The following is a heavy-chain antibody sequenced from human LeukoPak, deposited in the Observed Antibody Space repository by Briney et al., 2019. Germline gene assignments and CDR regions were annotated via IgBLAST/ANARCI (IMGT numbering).Heavy chain of an antibody. J-gene: IGHJ3*02. V-gene: IGHV4-59*01. Sequence: SETLSLTCTVSGASISTFYWTWIRQPPGKRLEWIGYIDYSGSTNYNTALQRRVTISAETSKNQVSLKLTSLTPADTAVYYCAGRVVAATLFSSAAFDIWGQGTMVTVSS. D-gene: IGHD2-15*01. CDR1: GASISTFY. CDR3: AGRVVAATLFSSAAFDI. CDR2: IDYSGST.